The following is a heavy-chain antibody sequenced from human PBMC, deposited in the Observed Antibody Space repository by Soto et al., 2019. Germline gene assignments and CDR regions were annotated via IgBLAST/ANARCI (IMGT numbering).Heavy chain of an antibody. V-gene: IGHV4-4*07. J-gene: IGHJ5*02. CDR1: GGAINSYY. D-gene: IGHD3-3*01. Sequence: SVPLSQNCTVSGGAINSYYWTWIRQPAGKGLEWIGRIYSSGSTKYNPSVQSRVTMSLDTSKNQFSLRLTSVTAADTAVYYCARGQRFSDWFDPWGQGTLVTV. CDR3: ARGQRFSDWFDP. CDR2: IYSSGST.